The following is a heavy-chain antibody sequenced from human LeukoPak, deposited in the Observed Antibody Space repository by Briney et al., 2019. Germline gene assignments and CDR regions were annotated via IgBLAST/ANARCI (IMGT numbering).Heavy chain of an antibody. CDR2: IYYSGST. D-gene: IGHD5-12*01. CDR3: ARGPTPKILYSGYDLNWFDP. Sequence: SETLSLTCTVSGGSISSYYWSWIRQPPGKGLEWIGYIYYSGSTNCNPFLKSRVTISVDTSKNQFSLKLSSVTAADTAVYYCARGPTPKILYSGYDLNWFDPWGQGTLVTVSS. J-gene: IGHJ5*02. CDR1: GGSISSYY. V-gene: IGHV4-59*01.